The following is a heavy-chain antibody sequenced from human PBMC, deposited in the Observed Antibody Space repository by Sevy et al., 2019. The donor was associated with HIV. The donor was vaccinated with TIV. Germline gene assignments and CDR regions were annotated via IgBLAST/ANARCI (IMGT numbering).Heavy chain of an antibody. Sequence: GSLRLSCAASGFPVSSNYMSWVRQAPGKGLEWVSVMYSDGSTYHADSVKGRFTISRDNSKNTLYLQMNSLRVEDTAVHYCARGKSGYGHGLDYWGQGTLVTVSS. CDR1: GFPVSSNY. J-gene: IGHJ4*02. CDR2: MYSDGST. CDR3: ARGKSGYGHGLDY. D-gene: IGHD5-18*01. V-gene: IGHV3-66*01.